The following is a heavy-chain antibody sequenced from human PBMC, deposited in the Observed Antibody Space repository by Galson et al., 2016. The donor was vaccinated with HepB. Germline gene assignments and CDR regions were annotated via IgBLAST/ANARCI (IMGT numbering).Heavy chain of an antibody. D-gene: IGHD3-10*01. V-gene: IGHV3-23*01. CDR1: GFTFRSYA. CDR2: ISGSGGST. J-gene: IGHJ4*01. Sequence: SLRLSCAASGFTFRSYAMTWVRQAPGKGLEWVSTISGSGGSTYHADSVKGRFTISRDNSKNTVYLQMNSLRAEDTAVYYCAKFASGTYYLDSFDYWGHGTLVTVSS. CDR3: AKFASGTYYLDSFDY.